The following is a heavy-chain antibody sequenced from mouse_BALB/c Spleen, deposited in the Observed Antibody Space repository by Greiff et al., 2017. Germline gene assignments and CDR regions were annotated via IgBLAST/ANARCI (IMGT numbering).Heavy chain of an antibody. CDR2: IRNKANGYTT. CDR3: ARVDGYYPYYAMDY. Sequence: EVKVVESGGGLVQPGGSLRLSCATSGFTFTDYYMSWVRQPPGKALEWLGFIRNKANGYTTEYSASVKGRFTISRDNSQSILYLQMNTLRAEDSATYYCARVDGYYPYYAMDYWGQGTSVTVSS. CDR1: GFTFTDYY. V-gene: IGHV7-3*02. D-gene: IGHD2-3*01. J-gene: IGHJ4*01.